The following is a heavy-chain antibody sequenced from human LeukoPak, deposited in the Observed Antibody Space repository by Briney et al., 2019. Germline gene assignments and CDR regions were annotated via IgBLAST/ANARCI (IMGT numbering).Heavy chain of an antibody. CDR2: ISYDGSNK. Sequence: GGSLRLSCAASGLTLSSYAMHWVRQAPGKGLEWVAVISYDGSNKYYADSVKGRFTISRDNSKNTLYLQMNSLRAEDTAVYYSARDSVVRDTSYYFDYWGQGTLVTVSS. CDR3: ARDSVVRDTSYYFDY. D-gene: IGHD3-10*01. J-gene: IGHJ4*02. V-gene: IGHV3-30-3*01. CDR1: GLTLSSYA.